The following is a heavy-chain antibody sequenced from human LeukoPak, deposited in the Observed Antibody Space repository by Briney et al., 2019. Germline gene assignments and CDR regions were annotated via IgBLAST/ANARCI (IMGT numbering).Heavy chain of an antibody. D-gene: IGHD3-9*01. J-gene: IGHJ4*02. CDR3: AKGYYDILTGLQY. CDR2: ISGSGGIT. CDR1: GFTISSYA. V-gene: IGHV3-23*01. Sequence: GGPLRLSCAASGFTISSYAMSWVRQAPGKGLEWVTTISGSGGITYYADSVKGRFTISRDNSKNTLYLQMSSLRAEDTAVYFCAKGYYDILTGLQYWGQGTLVTVSS.